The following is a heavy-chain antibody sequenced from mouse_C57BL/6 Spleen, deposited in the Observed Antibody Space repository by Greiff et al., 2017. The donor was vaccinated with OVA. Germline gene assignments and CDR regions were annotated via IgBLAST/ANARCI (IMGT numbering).Heavy chain of an antibody. D-gene: IGHD2-4*01. J-gene: IGHJ3*01. Sequence: QVQLKQSGAELARPGASVKLSCKASGYTFTSYGISWVKQRTGQGLEWIGEIYPRSGNTYYNEKFKGKATLTADKSSSTAYMELRSLTSEDSAVYFCARYYYDYAWFAYWGQGTLVTVSA. CDR2: IYPRSGNT. V-gene: IGHV1-81*01. CDR1: GYTFTSYG. CDR3: ARYYYDYAWFAY.